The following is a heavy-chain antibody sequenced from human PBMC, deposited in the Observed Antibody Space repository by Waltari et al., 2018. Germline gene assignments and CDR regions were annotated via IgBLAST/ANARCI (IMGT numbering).Heavy chain of an antibody. CDR3: AKDGDYYYDSRDAFDI. CDR2: IYYSGST. J-gene: IGHJ3*02. V-gene: IGHV4-59*01. CDR1: GGSISSYY. Sequence: QVQLQESGPGLVKPSETLSLTCTVSGGSISSYYWSWIRQPPGKGLEWIGYIYYSGSTNYNPSLKSRVTISVDTSKNQFSLKLSSVTAADTAVYYCAKDGDYYYDSRDAFDIWGQGIMVTVSS. D-gene: IGHD3-22*01.